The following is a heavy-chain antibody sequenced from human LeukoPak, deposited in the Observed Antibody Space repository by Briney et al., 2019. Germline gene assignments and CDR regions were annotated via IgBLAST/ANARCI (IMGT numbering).Heavy chain of an antibody. CDR1: GYTLTTYA. D-gene: IGHD4/OR15-4a*01. J-gene: IGHJ4*02. CDR3: VAHRVGASFE. V-gene: IGHV7-4-1*02. Sequence: ASVKVSCKASGYTLTTYAVSWVRQAPGQGLKWTGWINTNTGNPMYAQGFTGRFVFSLDTSVSTAYLQVNSLKAEDTAIYYCVAHRVGASFEWGQGTLVTVSS. CDR2: INTNTGNP.